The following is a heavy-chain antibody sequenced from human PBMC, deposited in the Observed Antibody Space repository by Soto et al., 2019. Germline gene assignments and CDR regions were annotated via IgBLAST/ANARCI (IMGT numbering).Heavy chain of an antibody. CDR3: ARGSTIVQGVWFDP. CDR2: INHSGST. J-gene: IGHJ5*02. D-gene: IGHD2-2*01. CDR1: GGSFSGYY. V-gene: IGHV4-34*01. Sequence: QVQLQQWGAGLLKPSETLSLTCAVYGGSFSGYYWSWIRKPPGKWLEWIGEINHSGSTNYNPSLKSRVTISVDTSKNQLSLKLSSVTAADTAVYYCARGSTIVQGVWFDPWGQGTLGTVSS.